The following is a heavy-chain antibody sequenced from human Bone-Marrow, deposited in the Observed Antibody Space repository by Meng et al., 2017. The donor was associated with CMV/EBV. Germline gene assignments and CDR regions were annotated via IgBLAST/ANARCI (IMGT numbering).Heavy chain of an antibody. D-gene: IGHD3-10*01. Sequence: GESLKISCAASGFTFSGSAMHWVRQASGKGLEWVGRIRSKANSYATAYAASVKGRFTISRDDSKNTAYLQMNSLKTEDTAVYYCTRVWFGDGGYGMDVWGQGTTVTVS. CDR2: IRSKANSYAT. J-gene: IGHJ6*02. CDR1: GFTFSGSA. CDR3: TRVWFGDGGYGMDV. V-gene: IGHV3-73*01.